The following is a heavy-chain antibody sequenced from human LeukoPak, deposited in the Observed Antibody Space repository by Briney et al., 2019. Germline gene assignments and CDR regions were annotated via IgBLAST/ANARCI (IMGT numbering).Heavy chain of an antibody. CDR1: GFTFSSYA. V-gene: IGHV3-30-3*01. Sequence: GGSLRLSCAASGFTFSSYAMHWVRQAPGKGLEWVAVISYDGSNKYYADSVKGRFTISRDNSKNTPYLQMNSLRAEDTAVYYCARDFGGSGSDYWGQGTLVTVSS. CDR2: ISYDGSNK. D-gene: IGHD3-10*01. CDR3: ARDFGGSGSDY. J-gene: IGHJ4*02.